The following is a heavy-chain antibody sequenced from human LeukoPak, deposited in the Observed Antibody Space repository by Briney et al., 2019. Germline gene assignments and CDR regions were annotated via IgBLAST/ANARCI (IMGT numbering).Heavy chain of an antibody. V-gene: IGHV3-30-3*01. D-gene: IGHD2-2*01. Sequence: GGSLRLSCAASGFTFSSYAMYWVRQAPGKGLEWMTVISNDGSNKYYADSVKGRFTVSRDNSRNTLFLEMNSLRTEDTSVYYCARSGCSSTSCSPEYWGQGTLVSVSS. CDR3: ARSGCSSTSCSPEY. CDR1: GFTFSSYA. J-gene: IGHJ4*02. CDR2: ISNDGSNK.